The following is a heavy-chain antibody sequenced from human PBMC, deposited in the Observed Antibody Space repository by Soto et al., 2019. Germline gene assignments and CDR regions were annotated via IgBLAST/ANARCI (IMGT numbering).Heavy chain of an antibody. Sequence: QVHLVQSGAEVKKPGASVKVSCKGSGYEFTTYGITWVRQAPGQGLEWRGWISANNGNTNYAQQLQGRVTVTRDTSASTAYMELRSLRSDDTAVYYCARGRYGDYWGQGALVTVSS. J-gene: IGHJ4*02. V-gene: IGHV1-18*01. CDR2: ISANNGNT. D-gene: IGHD3-16*01. CDR3: ARGRYGDY. CDR1: GYEFTTYG.